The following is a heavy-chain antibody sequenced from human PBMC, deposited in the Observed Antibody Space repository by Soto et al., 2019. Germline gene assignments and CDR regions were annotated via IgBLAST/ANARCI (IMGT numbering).Heavy chain of an antibody. J-gene: IGHJ4*02. D-gene: IGHD4-17*01. CDR1: GGSISNYY. Sequence: SEILSLTCTVPGGSISNYYWSWIRQPPGKGLEWIGYIYYSGSTNYNPSLKSRVTISVDTSKNQFSLKLSSVTAADTAVYYCARRYGASFDYWGQGTLVTVSS. V-gene: IGHV4-59*01. CDR3: ARRYGASFDY. CDR2: IYYSGST.